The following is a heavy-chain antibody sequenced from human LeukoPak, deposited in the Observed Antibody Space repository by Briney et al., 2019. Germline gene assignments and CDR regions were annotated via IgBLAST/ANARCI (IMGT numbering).Heavy chain of an antibody. CDR3: AKSGLSLSLSEVDY. D-gene: IGHD3-10*01. J-gene: IGHJ4*02. CDR2: ISGSGGST. V-gene: IGHV3-23*01. Sequence: GGSLRLSCAASGFTFSSYAMHWVRQAPGKGLEWVSAISGSGGSTYYADSVKGRFTISRDTSKNTLYLQMNSLRAEDTAVYYCAKSGLSLSLSEVDYWGQGTLVTVSS. CDR1: GFTFSSYA.